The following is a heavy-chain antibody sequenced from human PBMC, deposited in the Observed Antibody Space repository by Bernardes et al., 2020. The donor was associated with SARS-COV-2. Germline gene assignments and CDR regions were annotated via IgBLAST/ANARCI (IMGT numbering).Heavy chain of an antibody. Sequence: GYLRPSCAATGFTFSDHYMDWVRPAPGKGLEWVGRIRVKGHSYPTEYAASVKGRFTISRDDSKNSVYLQMNSLKIEDTAVYYCARDQWRPDYYYGLDVWGQGTKVTVS. V-gene: IGHV3-72*01. D-gene: IGHD6-19*01. CDR1: GFTFSDHY. J-gene: IGHJ6*02. CDR2: IRVKGHSYPT. CDR3: ARDQWRPDYYYGLDV.